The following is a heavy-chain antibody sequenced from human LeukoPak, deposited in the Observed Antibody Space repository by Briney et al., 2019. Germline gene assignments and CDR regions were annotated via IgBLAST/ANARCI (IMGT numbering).Heavy chain of an antibody. CDR1: GFVFNNYG. Sequence: GKSLRLSCATSGFVFNNYGMHWVRQAPGKGLEWVAVIWTDGSKKSYADSVKGRFTFTRDNSENMLYLQMDSLRADDTAAYYCARRSSGTSGLDYWGQGILVTVSS. D-gene: IGHD1-26*01. J-gene: IGHJ4*02. CDR2: IWTDGSKK. CDR3: ARRSSGTSGLDY. V-gene: IGHV3-33*01.